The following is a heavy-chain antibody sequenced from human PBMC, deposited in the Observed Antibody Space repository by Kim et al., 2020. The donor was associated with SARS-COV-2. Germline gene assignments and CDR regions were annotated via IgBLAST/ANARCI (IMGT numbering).Heavy chain of an antibody. V-gene: IGHV3-21*01. CDR3: ARTYDILTGPYYYYYGMDV. CDR2: ISSSSSYI. D-gene: IGHD3-9*01. CDR1: GFTFSSYS. J-gene: IGHJ6*02. Sequence: GGSLRLSCAASGFTFSSYSMNWVRQAPGKGLEWVSSISSSSSYIYYADSVKGRFTISRDNAKNSLYLQMNSLRAEDTAVYYCARTYDILTGPYYYYYGMDVWGQGTTVTVSS.